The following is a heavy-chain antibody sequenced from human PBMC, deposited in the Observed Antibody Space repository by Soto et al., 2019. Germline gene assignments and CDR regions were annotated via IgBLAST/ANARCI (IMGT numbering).Heavy chain of an antibody. CDR1: GFPFSSYW. CDR3: ARSVGYTIFGVVNAFDI. Sequence: PGGALRLSCAASGFPFSSYWMHWVRQAPGKGLVWVSRINSDGSSTSYADSVKGRFTISRDNAKNTLYLQMNSLRAEDTAVYYCARSVGYTIFGVVNAFDIWGQGTMVTVSS. J-gene: IGHJ3*02. V-gene: IGHV3-74*01. CDR2: INSDGSST. D-gene: IGHD3-3*01.